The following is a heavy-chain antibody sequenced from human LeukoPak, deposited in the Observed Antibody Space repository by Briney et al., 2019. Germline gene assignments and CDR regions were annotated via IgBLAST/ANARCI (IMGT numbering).Heavy chain of an antibody. CDR2: INPSGGST. V-gene: IGHV1-46*01. CDR3: ARGGDIVVVVAALPHY. J-gene: IGHJ4*02. D-gene: IGHD2-15*01. Sequence: ASVRVSCKASGYTFTGYYMHWVRQAPGQGLEWMGIINPSGGSTSYAQKFQGRVTMTRDTSTSTVYMELSSLRSEDTAVYYCARGGDIVVVVAALPHYWGQGTLVTVSS. CDR1: GYTFTGYY.